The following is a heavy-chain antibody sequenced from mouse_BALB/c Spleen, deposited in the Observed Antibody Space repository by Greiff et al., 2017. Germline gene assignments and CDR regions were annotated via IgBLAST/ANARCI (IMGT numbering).Heavy chain of an antibody. V-gene: IGHV1S81*02. J-gene: IGHJ4*01. CDR3: TRSYYGNYVRYYYAMDY. Sequence: QVQLKQSGAELVKPGASVKLSCKASGYTFTSYYMYWVKQRPGQGLEWIGEINPSNGGTNFNEKFKSKATLTVDKSSSTAYMQLSSLTSEDSAVYYCTRSYYGNYVRYYYAMDYWGQGTSVTVSS. CDR1: GYTFTSYY. CDR2: INPSNGGT. D-gene: IGHD2-1*01.